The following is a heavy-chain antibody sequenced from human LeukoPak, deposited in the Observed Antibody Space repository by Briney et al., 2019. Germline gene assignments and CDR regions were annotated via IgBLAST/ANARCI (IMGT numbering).Heavy chain of an antibody. CDR3: YSYGFPDWFDS. V-gene: IGHV4-34*01. Sequence: PSETLSLTCAVYGGSFSGYYWSWIRQPPGKGLEWIGSIYYSGSTYYNPSLKSRVTISVDTSKNQFSLKLSSVTAADTAAYYCYSYGFPDWFDSWGQGTLVTVSS. J-gene: IGHJ5*01. CDR2: IYYSGST. D-gene: IGHD5-18*01. CDR1: GGSFSGYY.